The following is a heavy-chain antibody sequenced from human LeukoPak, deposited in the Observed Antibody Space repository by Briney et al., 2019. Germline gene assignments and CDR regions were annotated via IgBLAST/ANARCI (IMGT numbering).Heavy chain of an antibody. CDR1: GGTFSSYA. V-gene: IGHV1-69*13. CDR3: ARLLAVAETGDY. CDR2: IIPIFGTA. D-gene: IGHD6-19*01. Sequence: SVKVSCKASGGTFSSYAISWARQAPGQGLEWMGGIIPIFGTANYAQKFQGRVTITADESTSTAYMELSSLRSEDTAVYYCARLLAVAETGDYWGQGTLVTVSS. J-gene: IGHJ4*02.